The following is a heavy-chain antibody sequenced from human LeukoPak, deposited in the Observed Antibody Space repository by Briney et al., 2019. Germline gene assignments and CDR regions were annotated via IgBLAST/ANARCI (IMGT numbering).Heavy chain of an antibody. CDR3: AKLGFYDWT. D-gene: IGHD3-3*01. CDR1: GFTFSSFG. Sequence: QPGGSLRLSCAASGFTFSSFGMSWVRQAPGKGLEWVSAISSTGGTAYYADSVKGRFTISRDNSKNTLYLQMNSLRAEDTAVYYCAKLGFYDWTWGQGTLVTVSS. V-gene: IGHV3-23*01. CDR2: ISSTGGTA. J-gene: IGHJ5*02.